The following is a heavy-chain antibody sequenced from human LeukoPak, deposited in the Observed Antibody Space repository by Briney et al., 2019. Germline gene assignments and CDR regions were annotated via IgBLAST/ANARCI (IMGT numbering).Heavy chain of an antibody. D-gene: IGHD1-1*01. V-gene: IGHV1-2*06. Sequence: ASVKVSCKASGYTFTGYYMHWVRQAPGQGLEWMGRINPNSGGTNYAQKFQGRVTMTRDTSISTAYMELSRLRSDDTAVYYCATERTLRLSRYGMDVWGQGTTVTVS. J-gene: IGHJ6*02. CDR2: INPNSGGT. CDR3: ATERTLRLSRYGMDV. CDR1: GYTFTGYY.